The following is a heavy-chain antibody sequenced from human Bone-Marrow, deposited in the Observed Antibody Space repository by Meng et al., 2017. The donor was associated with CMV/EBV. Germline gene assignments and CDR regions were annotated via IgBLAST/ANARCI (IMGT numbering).Heavy chain of an antibody. J-gene: IGHJ4*02. CDR2: IYWYGDK. CDR3: AHRQFGGKLGMYYFDY. V-gene: IGHV2-5*01. CDR1: GFSLRPNGVG. Sequence: QTTSTGAGPMSVKPTQAPTVISTFYGFSLRPNGVGVGSVRQPPGKALEWLANIYWYGDKRYSPSLKSRLTITKDISKNQVVLTMTNMDPVDTATYYCAHRQFGGKLGMYYFDYWGQGTLVTVS. D-gene: IGHD4-23*01.